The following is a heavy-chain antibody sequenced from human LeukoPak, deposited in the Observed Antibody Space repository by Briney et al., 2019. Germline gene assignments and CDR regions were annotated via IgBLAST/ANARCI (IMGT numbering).Heavy chain of an antibody. CDR3: TSIRVSTSSGMDV. J-gene: IGHJ6*02. Sequence: GGSLRLSCAASGFTFSGSAMHWVRQASGKGLEWVGRIRSKANSYATAYAASVKGRVTISREDSKNTADLQMNSLKTEDTAVYYCTSIRVSTSSGMDVWGQGTTVTVSS. CDR2: IRSKANSYAT. CDR1: GFTFSGSA. V-gene: IGHV3-73*01. D-gene: IGHD2-2*01.